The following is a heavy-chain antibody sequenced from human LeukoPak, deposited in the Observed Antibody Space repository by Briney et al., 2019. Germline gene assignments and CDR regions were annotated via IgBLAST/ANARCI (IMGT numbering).Heavy chain of an antibody. J-gene: IGHJ6*04. D-gene: IGHD6-19*01. Sequence: PSETLSLTCAVSGYSISSGYYWGWIRQPPGKGLEWIGSIYHSGSTYYKPSLKSRVTISVDTSKNQFSLKLSSVTAADTAVYYCARYSSGAFVDAWGKGTTVTVSS. CDR2: IYHSGST. CDR3: ARYSSGAFVDA. V-gene: IGHV4-38-2*01. CDR1: GYSISSGYY.